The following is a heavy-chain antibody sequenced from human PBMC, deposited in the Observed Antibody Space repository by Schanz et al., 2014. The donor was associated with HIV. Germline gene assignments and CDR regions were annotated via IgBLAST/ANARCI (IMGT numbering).Heavy chain of an antibody. V-gene: IGHV3-23*01. CDR2: ISSSGGST. CDR1: GFTFNTYA. CDR3: AKGRYRGATLVQFDY. D-gene: IGHD5-18*01. J-gene: IGHJ4*02. Sequence: EVQMLESGGGLAQPGGSLRLSCEASGFTFNTYAMAWVRQAPRKGLEWVSTISSSGGSTYSADSVKGRFTISRDNSKNTLFLQMNSVKVDDTAVYFCAKGRYRGATLVQFDYWGQGTLVTVPS.